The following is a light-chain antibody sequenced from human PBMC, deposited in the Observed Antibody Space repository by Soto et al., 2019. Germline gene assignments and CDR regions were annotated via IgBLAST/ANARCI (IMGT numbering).Light chain of an antibody. CDR2: GNS. CDR1: SSNIGAGYD. V-gene: IGLV1-40*01. CDR3: PSYDSSLSGSV. J-gene: IGLJ3*02. Sequence: QLVLTQPPSVSGAPGQRGTISCTGSSSNIGAGYDVHWYQQLPGTAPKLLIYGNSNRPSGVPDRFSGSKSGTSASLAITGLQAEDEADYYCPSYDSSLSGSVFGGGTQLTVL.